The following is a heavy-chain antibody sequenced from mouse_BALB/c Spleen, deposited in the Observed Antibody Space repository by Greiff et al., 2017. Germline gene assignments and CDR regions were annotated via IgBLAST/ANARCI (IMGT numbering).Heavy chain of an antibody. J-gene: IGHJ4*01. CDR2: IYPGNSDT. CDR1: GYSFTSYW. D-gene: IGHD1-1*01. V-gene: IGHV1-5*01. Sequence: VQLQQSGTVLARPGASVKMSCKASGYSFTSYWMHWVKQRPGQGLEWIGAIYPGNSDTSYNQKFKGKAKLPAVTSASTAYMELSSLTNEDSAVYYCTRSILRSMAMDYWGQGTSVTVAS. CDR3: TRSILRSMAMDY.